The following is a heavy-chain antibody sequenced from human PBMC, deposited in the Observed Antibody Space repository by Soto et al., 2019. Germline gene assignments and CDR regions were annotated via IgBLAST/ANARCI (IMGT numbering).Heavy chain of an antibody. CDR2: IIPILGRA. CDR3: AGDSGYSNYAFDF. V-gene: IGHV1-69*08. CDR1: GGSVSSYT. J-gene: IGHJ4*02. Sequence: QVQLVQSGAEVKKPGTSVKVSCEASGGSVSSYTLSWVRQAPGQGLEWMGRIIPILGRANYAQKFQDRVTITADKSASTAYMELSSLRSEVAAVYFCAGDSGYSNYAFDFWGQGTLITVSS. D-gene: IGHD4-4*01.